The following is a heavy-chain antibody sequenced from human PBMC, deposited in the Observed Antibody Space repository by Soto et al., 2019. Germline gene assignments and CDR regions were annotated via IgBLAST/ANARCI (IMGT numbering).Heavy chain of an antibody. J-gene: IGHJ4*02. V-gene: IGHV3-74*01. CDR3: ATEIAFGG. CDR1: GLTFTNYW. D-gene: IGHD3-16*01. CDR2: MNGDGRTI. Sequence: EVPLVESGGGLVQPGGSLRLSCSASGLTFTNYWIHWVRQVPGKGLMWVSGMNGDGRTIGYADSVKGRFSISRDNVKNTAYLQMNSLRAEDTAVYYCATEIAFGGWGQGTLVTVSS.